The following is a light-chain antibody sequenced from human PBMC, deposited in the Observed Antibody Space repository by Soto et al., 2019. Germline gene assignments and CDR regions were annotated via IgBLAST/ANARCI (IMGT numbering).Light chain of an antibody. CDR1: QSISSR. CDR3: QQYDTYVT. V-gene: IGKV1-5*03. J-gene: IGKJ3*01. Sequence: DIQMTQSPSALSASVGDRVTITCRASQSISSRLAWYQQKPGKAPKLLIYKASTLESGVPSRFSGSVSGTEFTLTISSLQPDDFATYYCQQYDTYVTFGPGTKVDIK. CDR2: KAS.